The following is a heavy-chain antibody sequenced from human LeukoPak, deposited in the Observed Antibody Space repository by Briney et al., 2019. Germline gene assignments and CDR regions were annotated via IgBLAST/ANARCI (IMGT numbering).Heavy chain of an antibody. V-gene: IGHV3-48*01. CDR2: ISSISSTI. CDR1: GFTFSSYS. J-gene: IGHJ4*02. Sequence: GGTLRLSCAASGFTFSSYSMNWVRQAPGKGLEWVSYISSISSTINYAAAVKGRFTISGDNARNSLFLQMNSLRAEDTAVYYCARDHNYSFDYWGQGTLVTVSS. CDR3: ARDHNYSFDY. D-gene: IGHD1-1*01.